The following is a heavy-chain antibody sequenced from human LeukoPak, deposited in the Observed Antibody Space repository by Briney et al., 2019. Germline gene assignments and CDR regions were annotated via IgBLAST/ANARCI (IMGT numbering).Heavy chain of an antibody. Sequence: SETLSLTCTVSGGSISSYYWSWIRQPPGKGLEWIGYIYYSGSTNYNPSLKSRVTISVDTSKNQFSLKLSSVTAADTAVYYCARALRNIVVVPAAIADYYYMDVWGKGTTVTVSS. CDR1: GGSISSYY. CDR3: ARALRNIVVVPAAIADYYYMDV. D-gene: IGHD2-2*02. J-gene: IGHJ6*03. CDR2: IYYSGST. V-gene: IGHV4-59*08.